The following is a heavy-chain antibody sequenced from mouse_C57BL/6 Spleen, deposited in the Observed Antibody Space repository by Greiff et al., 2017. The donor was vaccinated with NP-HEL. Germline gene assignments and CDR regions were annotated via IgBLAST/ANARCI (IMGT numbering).Heavy chain of an antibody. D-gene: IGHD1-1*01. Sequence: QVQLQQPGAELVMPGASVKLSCKASGYTFTSYWMHWVKQRPGQGLEWIGEIDPSDSYTNYNQKFKGKSTLTVDKSSSTAYMQLSSLTSEDSAVYYCARRYGSSYQGYYAMDYWGQGTSVTVSS. CDR2: IDPSDSYT. CDR1: GYTFTSYW. V-gene: IGHV1-69*01. CDR3: ARRYGSSYQGYYAMDY. J-gene: IGHJ4*01.